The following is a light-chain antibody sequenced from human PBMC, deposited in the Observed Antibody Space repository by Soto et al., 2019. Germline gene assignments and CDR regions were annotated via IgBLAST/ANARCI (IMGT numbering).Light chain of an antibody. J-gene: IGKJ2*01. CDR2: GAS. V-gene: IGKV3-15*01. CDR1: QSVSSK. Sequence: EIVMTQSPVTLSVSPGERATLSCRASQSVSSKLAWYQQKPGQAPRLLIYGASTSATGIPARFSGSGSGTEFTLSISSLQSEDFAVYYCQQYNNWPQTFGKRTKLEIK. CDR3: QQYNNWPQT.